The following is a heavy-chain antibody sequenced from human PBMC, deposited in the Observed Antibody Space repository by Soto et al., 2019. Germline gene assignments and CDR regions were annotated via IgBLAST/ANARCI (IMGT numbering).Heavy chain of an antibody. J-gene: IGHJ6*02. CDR2: IYYSGST. Sequence: QVRLEESGPGLVKPSETLSLICSVSGGSVNNANYFWNWIRHHPENGLEWIGYIYYSGSTRYNPSLKPRATLSIDTSKNQFSLRLNSVTVADTAVYFCARDADYGGSRGGMDVWGRGTTVTVSS. CDR3: ARDADYGGSRGGMDV. V-gene: IGHV4-31*03. D-gene: IGHD4-17*01. CDR1: GGSVNNANYF.